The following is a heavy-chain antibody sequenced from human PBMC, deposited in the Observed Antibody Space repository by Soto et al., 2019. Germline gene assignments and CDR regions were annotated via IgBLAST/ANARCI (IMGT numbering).Heavy chain of an antibody. CDR2: ISYGGST. V-gene: IGHV4-39*01. Sequence: PSETLSLTCTVSGGSIRSSSSYYWGWIRQPPGKGLEWIASISYGGSTYYNPSLRSRLTISVDTSKSQFSLNLGSVTAADTAVYYCTRRASYDGRSFYSEYWGQGTLVTVSS. D-gene: IGHD5-12*01. CDR1: GGSIRSSSSYY. CDR3: TRRASYDGRSFYSEY. J-gene: IGHJ4*02.